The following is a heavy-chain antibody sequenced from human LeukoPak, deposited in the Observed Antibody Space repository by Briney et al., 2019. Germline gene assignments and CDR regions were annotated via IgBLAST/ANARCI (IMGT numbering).Heavy chain of an antibody. CDR3: ARATVTPPDYYYYYYMDV. J-gene: IGHJ6*03. V-gene: IGHV3-21*01. CDR1: GFTFSSHG. Sequence: PGGSLRLSCAASGFTFSSHGMSWVRQAPGKGLEWVSTISGSGDNTYYADSVKGRFTISRDNAKNSLYLQMNSLRAEDTAVYYCARATVTPPDYYYYYYMDVWGKGTTVTVSS. CDR2: ISGSGDNT. D-gene: IGHD4-17*01.